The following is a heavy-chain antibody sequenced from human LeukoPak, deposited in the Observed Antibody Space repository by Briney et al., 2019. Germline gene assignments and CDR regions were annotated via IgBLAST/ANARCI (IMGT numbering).Heavy chain of an antibody. D-gene: IGHD3-16*02. CDR3: ARHIGGGIEDMDV. J-gene: IGHJ6*03. Sequence: SAETLSLTCTVSGGYIGTYYWSWVRQSPGKGLEWIGYIYVSGNRYNPYLQSRVTISVDTSRNQFFLKMSSLTAADTAVYYCARHIGGGIEDMDVWGKGTKVTVSS. CDR2: IYVSGN. CDR1: GGYIGTYY. V-gene: IGHV4-59*08.